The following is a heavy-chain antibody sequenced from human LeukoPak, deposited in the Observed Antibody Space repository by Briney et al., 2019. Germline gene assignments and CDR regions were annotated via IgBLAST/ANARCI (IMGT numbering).Heavy chain of an antibody. CDR3: ARANPPGIAAAGTGFRYSSGWYPDDYFDY. V-gene: IGHV1-2*02. D-gene: IGHD6-13*01. CDR2: INPNSGGT. J-gene: IGHJ4*02. CDR1: GYTFTGYY. Sequence: GASVKVSCKASGYTFTGYYMHWVRQAPGQGLEWMGWINPNSGGTNYAQKFQGRVTMTRDTSISTAYMELSRLRSDDTAVYYCARANPPGIAAAGTGFRYSSGWYPDDYFDYWGQGTLVTVSS.